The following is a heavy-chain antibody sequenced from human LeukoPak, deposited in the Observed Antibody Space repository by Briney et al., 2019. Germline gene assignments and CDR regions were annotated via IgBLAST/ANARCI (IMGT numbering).Heavy chain of an antibody. J-gene: IGHJ3*02. CDR3: AKEDDHDAFDI. V-gene: IGHV3-23*01. Sequence: GGSLRLSCAASGFTFSSYDMTWVRQAPGRGLEWVSSIRPSGDNTYYADSVKGRFTISRDNSKNTLYLQMNSLRAEDTAVYYCAKEDDHDAFDIWGQGTMVTVSS. D-gene: IGHD3-16*01. CDR1: GFTFSSYD. CDR2: IRPSGDNT.